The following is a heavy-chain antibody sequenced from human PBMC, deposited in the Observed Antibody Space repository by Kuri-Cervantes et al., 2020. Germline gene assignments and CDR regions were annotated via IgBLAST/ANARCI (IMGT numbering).Heavy chain of an antibody. J-gene: IGHJ6*02. CDR3: ATLKLRRSTVTTSYYYYGMDV. D-gene: IGHD4-17*01. V-gene: IGHV1-69*13. CDR1: GYTFTGYY. CDR2: IIPIFGTA. Sequence: SVKVSCKASGYTFTGYYMHWVRQAPGQGLEWMGGIIPIFGTANYAQKFQGRVTVTADESTSTAYMELSSLRSEGTAVYYCATLKLRRSTVTTSYYYYGMDVWGQGTTVTVSS.